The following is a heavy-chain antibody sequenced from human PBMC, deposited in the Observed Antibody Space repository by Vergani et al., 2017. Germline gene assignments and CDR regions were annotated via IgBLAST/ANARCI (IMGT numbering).Heavy chain of an antibody. J-gene: IGHJ4*02. D-gene: IGHD3-10*01. Sequence: EVQLVESGGGLVQPGRSLRLSCTASGFTFGDYAMSWVRQAPGKGLEWVGFIRSKAYGGTTEYAASVKGRFTISRDNAKNSLYLQMNSLRAEDTAVYYCARGGVLWFGELFLVYWGQGTLVTVSS. CDR3: ARGGVLWFGELFLVY. V-gene: IGHV3-49*04. CDR2: IRSKAYGGTT. CDR1: GFTFGDYA.